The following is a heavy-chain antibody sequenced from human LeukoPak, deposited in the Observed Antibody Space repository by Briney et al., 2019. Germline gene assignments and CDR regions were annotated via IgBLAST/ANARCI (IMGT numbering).Heavy chain of an antibody. CDR1: GFPFSRDW. J-gene: IGHJ4*02. D-gene: IGHD4-17*01. Sequence: GGSLRLSCAASGFPFSRDWMGWVRQAPGKGLEWVASIKQDGSQHYVDSVKGRFTISRDNTKSSLSLQMNSLRLEDTALYYCARGPDYGDRLDYFDYWGQGTLVTVSS. CDR3: ARGPDYGDRLDYFDY. CDR2: IKQDGSQ. V-gene: IGHV3-7*01.